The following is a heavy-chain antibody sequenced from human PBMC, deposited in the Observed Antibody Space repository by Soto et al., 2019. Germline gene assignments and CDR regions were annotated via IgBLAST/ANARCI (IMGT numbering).Heavy chain of an antibody. CDR3: AKDIAAAGQLVDY. Sequence: PGGSLRLSCAASGFTFGRLGMSWVRQAPGKGLEWVATINGSGGSTYYADSVKGRFTASRDNSKNTLYLQMNSLRAEDAAVYYCAKDIAAAGQLVDYWGQGTLVTVSS. CDR1: GFTFGRLG. CDR2: INGSGGST. V-gene: IGHV3-23*01. J-gene: IGHJ4*02. D-gene: IGHD6-13*01.